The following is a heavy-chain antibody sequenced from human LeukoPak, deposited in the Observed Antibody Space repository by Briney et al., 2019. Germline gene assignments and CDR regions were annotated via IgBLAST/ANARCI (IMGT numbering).Heavy chain of an antibody. CDR3: ASEYSSSVDP. Sequence: ASVKVSCKASGYTFTSYYMYWVRQAPGQGLEWMGIINPSGGSTSYAQKFQGRVTMTRDMSTGTVYMELSSLRSEDTAVYYCASEYSSSVDPWGQGTLVTVSS. CDR1: GYTFTSYY. D-gene: IGHD6-6*01. J-gene: IGHJ5*02. CDR2: INPSGGST. V-gene: IGHV1-46*01.